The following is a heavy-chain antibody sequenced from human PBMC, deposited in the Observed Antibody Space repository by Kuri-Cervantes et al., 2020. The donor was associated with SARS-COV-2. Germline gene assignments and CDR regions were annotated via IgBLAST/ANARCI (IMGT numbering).Heavy chain of an antibody. CDR3: ARYCSSTSCYGGAFDY. J-gene: IGHJ4*02. CDR2: INHSGST. CDR1: GGSFSGYY. Sequence: SETLSLTCAVYGGSFSGYYWSWIRQPPGKGLEWIGEINHSGSTNYNPSLKSRATISVDTSKNQFSLKLSSVTAADTAVYYCARYCSSTSCYGGAFDYWGQGTLVTVSS. D-gene: IGHD2-2*01. V-gene: IGHV4-34*01.